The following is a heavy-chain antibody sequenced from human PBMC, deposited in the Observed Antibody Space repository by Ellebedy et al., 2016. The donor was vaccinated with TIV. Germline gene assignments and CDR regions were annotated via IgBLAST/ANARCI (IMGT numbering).Heavy chain of an antibody. D-gene: IGHD1-26*01. CDR3: ARNPIVGATRCFDY. J-gene: IGHJ4*02. CDR2: INPSGGST. V-gene: IGHV1-46*01. CDR1: GYTFSSYY. Sequence: AASVKVSCKASGYTFSSYYMHWVRQAPGQGLEWMGVINPSGGSTSYAQKLQGRVTMTRDTSTSTVYMELRSLRSDDTAVYYCARNPIVGATRCFDYWGQGTLVTVSS.